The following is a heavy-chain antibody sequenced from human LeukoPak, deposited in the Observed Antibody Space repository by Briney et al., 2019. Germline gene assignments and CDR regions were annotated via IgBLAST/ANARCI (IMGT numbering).Heavy chain of an antibody. CDR2: INPNSGGT. J-gene: IGHJ5*02. D-gene: IGHD6-19*01. V-gene: IGHV1-2*02. Sequence: ASVKVSCKASGYTFTGYYMHWVRQAPGQGLEWMGWINPNSGGTNYAQKFQGRVTMTRDTSISTAYMELSSLRSEDTAVYYCARKSSGWYTGGSNWFDPWGQGTLVTVSS. CDR3: ARKSSGWYTGGSNWFDP. CDR1: GYTFTGYY.